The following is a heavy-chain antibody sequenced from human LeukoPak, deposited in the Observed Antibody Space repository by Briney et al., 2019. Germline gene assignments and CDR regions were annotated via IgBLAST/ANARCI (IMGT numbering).Heavy chain of an antibody. J-gene: IGHJ4*02. CDR2: ISYDGSNK. Sequence: GGSLRLSCAASGFTFSSSGMHWVRQAPGKGLEWVAVISYDGSNKYYADSVKGRFTFSRDNSKNTLYLQMNSLRAEDTAVYYCARDREPGTSASRFDYWGQGTLVTVSS. CDR3: ARDREPGTSASRFDY. D-gene: IGHD2-8*02. CDR1: GFTFSSSG. V-gene: IGHV3-30*03.